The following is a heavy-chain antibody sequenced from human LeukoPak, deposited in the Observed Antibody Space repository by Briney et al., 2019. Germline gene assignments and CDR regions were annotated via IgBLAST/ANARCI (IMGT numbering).Heavy chain of an antibody. CDR2: VGLSGSVT. D-gene: IGHD1-1*01. Sequence: GGSLILSCAASGFTFSTYAMSWVRQAPGKGLKWVSAVGLSGSVTYYADSVKGRFTISRDNSKNTLYLQMSTLRAEDTAVYYCARQMGNWNDGRWFDPWGQGTLVTVSS. CDR3: ARQMGNWNDGRWFDP. J-gene: IGHJ5*02. V-gene: IGHV3-23*01. CDR1: GFTFSTYA.